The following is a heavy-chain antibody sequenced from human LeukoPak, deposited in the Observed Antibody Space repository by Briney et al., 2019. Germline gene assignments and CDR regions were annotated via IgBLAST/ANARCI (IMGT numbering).Heavy chain of an antibody. D-gene: IGHD6-19*01. J-gene: IGHJ4*02. Sequence: PSETLSLTCTVSGGSISSSSYYWGWIRRPPGKGLEWIGSIYYSGSTYYNPSLKSRVTISVDTSKNQFSLKLSSVTAADTAVYYCGSCIAGAGFIGYWGQGTLVTVSS. CDR3: GSCIAGAGFIGY. CDR1: GGSISSSSYY. CDR2: IYYSGST. V-gene: IGHV4-39*07.